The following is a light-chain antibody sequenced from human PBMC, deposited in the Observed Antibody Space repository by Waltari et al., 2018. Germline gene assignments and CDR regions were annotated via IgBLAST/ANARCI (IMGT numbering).Light chain of an antibody. CDR3: MQGTHWPPV. Sequence: DVVMTQSPLSLPVTLGQPASISCRSSQSLVNSDGNTYLNWFQQRPGQSPRRLIYKVSNRDSGVPDRFSGSGSGTDFTLKISRVEAEDVGIYYCMQGTHWPPVFGQGTKVEIK. V-gene: IGKV2-30*01. CDR1: QSLVNSDGNTY. J-gene: IGKJ1*01. CDR2: KVS.